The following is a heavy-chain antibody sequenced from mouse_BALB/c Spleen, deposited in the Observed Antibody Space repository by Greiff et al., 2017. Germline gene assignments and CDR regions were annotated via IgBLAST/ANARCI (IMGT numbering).Heavy chain of an antibody. D-gene: IGHD2-3*01. V-gene: IGHV1-7*01. CDR1: GYTFTSYW. CDR2: INPSTGYT. Sequence: QVQLKQSGAELAKPGASVKMSCKASGYTFTSYWMHWVKQRPGQGLEWIGYINPSTGYTEYNQKFKDKATLTADKSSSTAYMQLSSLTSEDSAVYYCARVYDGYSRYFDVWGAGTTVTVSS. CDR3: ARVYDGYSRYFDV. J-gene: IGHJ1*01.